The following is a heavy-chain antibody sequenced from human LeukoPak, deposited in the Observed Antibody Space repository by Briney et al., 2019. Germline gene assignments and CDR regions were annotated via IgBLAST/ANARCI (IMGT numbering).Heavy chain of an antibody. Sequence: HPGGSLRLSCAASKFTFSTFAMHWVRQAPGKGLEWVALTSSDGSSKYYTDSVKGRFTISRDNSKNTLYLQMNSLRAEDTAVYYCAREGGDLRWINRFHLWGQGTLVTVSS. CDR2: TSSDGSSK. CDR1: KFTFSTFA. D-gene: IGHD4-23*01. J-gene: IGHJ5*02. V-gene: IGHV3-30-3*01. CDR3: AREGGDLRWINRFHL.